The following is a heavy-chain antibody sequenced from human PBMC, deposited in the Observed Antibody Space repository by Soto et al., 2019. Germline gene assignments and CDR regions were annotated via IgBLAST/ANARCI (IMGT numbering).Heavy chain of an antibody. CDR2: ISWNSGSI. CDR1: GFTFDDYA. V-gene: IGHV3-9*01. CDR3: ARPLWRDDYNWGYFDL. J-gene: IGHJ2*01. D-gene: IGHD4-4*01. Sequence: HPGGSLRLSCAASGFTFDDYAMHWVRQAPGKGLEWVSGISWNSGSIGYADSVKGRFTISRDNSKNTLYLQMNSLRLEDTAVYYCARPLWRDDYNWGYFDLWGRGTPVTVSS.